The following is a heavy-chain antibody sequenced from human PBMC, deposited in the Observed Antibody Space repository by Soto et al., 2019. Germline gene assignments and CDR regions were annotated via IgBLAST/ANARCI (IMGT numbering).Heavy chain of an antibody. D-gene: IGHD6-19*01. V-gene: IGHV2-5*02. Sequence: SGPTLVNPTQTLTLTCTFSGFSLNTRGMGVGWIRQPPGKALEWLALIYWDDDKRYSTSLKSRLTITKDTSKNQVVLTMTNMDPVDTSTYYCAHSVVAGLGYYFDYWGQGTLVTVSS. CDR2: IYWDDDK. CDR1: GFSLNTRGMG. CDR3: AHSVVAGLGYYFDY. J-gene: IGHJ4*02.